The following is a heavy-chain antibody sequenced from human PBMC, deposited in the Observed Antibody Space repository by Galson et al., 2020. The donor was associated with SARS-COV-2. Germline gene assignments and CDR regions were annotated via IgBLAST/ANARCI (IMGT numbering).Heavy chain of an antibody. CDR1: GFSLTTLW. J-gene: IGHJ3*02. Sequence: ALHGESLKISCAASGFSLTTLWMHWVRQAPGKGPAWVTGVSSDGLTTPDADFVKGRFTVSRDNAKNTLYLQMNNLRVEDTAVYYCARENDGFDIWGQGTMVTVSS. V-gene: IGHV3-74*01. CDR2: VSSDGLTT. CDR3: ARENDGFDI.